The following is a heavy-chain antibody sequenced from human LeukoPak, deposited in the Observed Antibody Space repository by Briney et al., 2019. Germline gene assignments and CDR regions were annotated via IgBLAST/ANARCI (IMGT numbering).Heavy chain of an antibody. CDR3: ARDRQVGIAVAGSRDY. Sequence: PSETLSLTCTVSGGSISSGSYYWSWIRQPAGKGLEWVGRIYTSGSTNYNPSLKSRVTISVDTSKNQFSLKLSSVTAADTAVYYCARDRQVGIAVAGSRDYWGQGTLVTVSS. CDR2: IYTSGST. CDR1: GGSISSGSYY. J-gene: IGHJ4*02. V-gene: IGHV4-61*02. D-gene: IGHD6-19*01.